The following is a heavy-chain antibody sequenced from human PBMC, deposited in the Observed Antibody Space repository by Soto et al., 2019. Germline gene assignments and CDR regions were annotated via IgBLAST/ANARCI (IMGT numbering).Heavy chain of an antibody. CDR2: IYYNGST. J-gene: IGHJ5*02. CDR3: ARDHAGSGNYYPNWFDP. Sequence: ASETLSLTCSVSGGSVRSGVYYWSWIRQPTGKGLQWIGYIYYNGSTNYNPSLKSRVTISIDTSRNQFSLRLSSVTAADTAVYYCARDHAGSGNYYPNWFDPWGQGALVTVSS. V-gene: IGHV4-61*08. CDR1: GGSVRSGVYY. D-gene: IGHD3-10*01.